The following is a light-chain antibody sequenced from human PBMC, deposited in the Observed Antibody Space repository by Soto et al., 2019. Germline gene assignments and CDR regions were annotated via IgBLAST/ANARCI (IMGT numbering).Light chain of an antibody. J-gene: IGKJ3*01. V-gene: IGKV1-39*01. Sequence: DIRMTQSPSSLSASVGDEITITCRTSRRVNNYLNWYQQKPGKAPKLLIYGASSLQSGVPSRFSGGGSETDFTLTISNVQPEDFATYFCQQSYIVPDTFGPGTTVNIK. CDR1: RRVNNY. CDR2: GAS. CDR3: QQSYIVPDT.